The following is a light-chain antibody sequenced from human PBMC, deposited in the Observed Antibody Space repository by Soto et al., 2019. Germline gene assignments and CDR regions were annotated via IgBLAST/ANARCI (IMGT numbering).Light chain of an antibody. J-gene: IGKJ1*01. CDR1: QSVLYSSNNKNY. Sequence: DIVMTQSPDSLAVSLGERATINCKSSQSVLYSSNNKNYLAWYQQKPGQPPKLLIYWASTRESGVPDRFSGRGSVTDFPLTSSSLQAEDVAVYYCQQYYSTPRTFGQGTKVEIK. CDR3: QQYYSTPRT. V-gene: IGKV4-1*01. CDR2: WAS.